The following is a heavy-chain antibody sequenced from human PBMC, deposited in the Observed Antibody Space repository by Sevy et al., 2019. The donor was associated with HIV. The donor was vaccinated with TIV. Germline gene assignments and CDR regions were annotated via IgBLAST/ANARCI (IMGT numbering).Heavy chain of an antibody. D-gene: IGHD3-10*01. CDR1: GGSISSSSYY. CDR2: FYYSGST. CDR3: ARGRDYGSGRGRAWFDP. J-gene: IGHJ5*02. V-gene: IGHV4-39*01. Sequence: SETLSLTCTVSGGSISSSSYYWGWIRQPPGKGLEWIGSFYYSGSTYYNPSLKSRVTISVDTSKNQFSLKLSSVTAAETAVYYCARGRDYGSGRGRAWFDPWGQGTLVTVSS.